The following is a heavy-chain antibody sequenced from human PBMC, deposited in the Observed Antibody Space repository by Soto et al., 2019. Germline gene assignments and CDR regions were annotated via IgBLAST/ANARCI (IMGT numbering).Heavy chain of an antibody. CDR2: ISAYNGNT. V-gene: IGHV1-18*01. CDR1: GYTFTSYG. Sequence: QVQLVQSGAEVKKPGASVKVSCKASGYTFTSYGISWVRQAPGQGLEWMGWISAYNGNTNYAQKLQGRVTMTTDAPTSTAYMELRSLRSDDTAVYYCARDLYIAVAGTESYLDYWGQGTLVTVSS. CDR3: ARDLYIAVAGTESYLDY. J-gene: IGHJ4*02. D-gene: IGHD6-19*01.